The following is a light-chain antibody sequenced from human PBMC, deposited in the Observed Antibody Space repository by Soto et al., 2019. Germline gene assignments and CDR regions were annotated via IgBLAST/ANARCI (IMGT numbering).Light chain of an antibody. Sequence: AIQMTQSPSSLSASVGSRLTISCRASQGIRNVLGWFQQKPGKAPKLIINAASNLQSGVPSRFSGSGSGTDFTLTISSLQTEDFATYYCLQDYNYPRTFGQGTKVDIK. CDR1: QGIRNV. CDR3: LQDYNYPRT. CDR2: AAS. V-gene: IGKV1-6*02. J-gene: IGKJ1*01.